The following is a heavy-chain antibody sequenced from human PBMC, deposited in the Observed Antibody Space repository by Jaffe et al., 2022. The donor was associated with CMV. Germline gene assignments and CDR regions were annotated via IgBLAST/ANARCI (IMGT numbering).Heavy chain of an antibody. CDR1: GYTFTSYY. Sequence: QVQLVQSGAEVKKPGASVKVSCKASGYTFTSYYMHWVRQAPGQGLEWMGIINPSGGSTSYAQKFQGRVTMTRDTSTSTVYMELSSLRSEDTAVYYCARDGVGHPPYYYYYGMDVWGQGTTVTVSS. D-gene: IGHD1-26*01. J-gene: IGHJ6*02. V-gene: IGHV1-46*01. CDR3: ARDGVGHPPYYYYYGMDV. CDR2: INPSGGST.